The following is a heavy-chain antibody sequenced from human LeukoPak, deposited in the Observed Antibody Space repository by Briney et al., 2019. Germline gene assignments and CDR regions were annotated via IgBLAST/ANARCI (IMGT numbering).Heavy chain of an antibody. V-gene: IGHV3-11*01. CDR3: AKDRYSGYDSLPDY. CDR2: ISNSGTTI. CDR1: GFTFSDYY. J-gene: IGHJ4*02. Sequence: PGGSLRLSCAASGFTFSDYYMSWIRQAPGKGLEWVSYISNSGTTIYYADSVKGRFTISRDNSKNTLYLQMNSLRAEDTAVYYCAKDRYSGYDSLPDYWGQGTLVTVSS. D-gene: IGHD5-12*01.